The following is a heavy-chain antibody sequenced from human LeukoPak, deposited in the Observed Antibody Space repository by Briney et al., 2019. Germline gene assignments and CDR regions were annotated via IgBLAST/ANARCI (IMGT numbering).Heavy chain of an antibody. CDR1: GFTLSRYN. J-gene: IGHJ4*02. D-gene: IGHD2-8*01. Sequence: PGGTLRLSCSVSGFTLSRYNMHWVSQPPGKGLEYGSSINSNGGRTYYADSVKGRFTNSRDNSKNTLYLQMSSLRTEDTAVYDCVKDKWIDHWGQGTLVSVSS. CDR2: INSNGGRT. V-gene: IGHV3-64D*09. CDR3: VKDKWIDH.